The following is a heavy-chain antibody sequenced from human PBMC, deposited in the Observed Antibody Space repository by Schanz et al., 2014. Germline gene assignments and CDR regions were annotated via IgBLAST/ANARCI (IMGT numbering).Heavy chain of an antibody. CDR3: AREGEWGYDPPRH. J-gene: IGHJ4*02. V-gene: IGHV3-64*04. CDR2: ITKDGRSA. Sequence: VQLVESGGGLVQPGGSLRLSCSASGFAFSNAMHWVRQAPEKGLEYVSAITKDGRSAYYADSVKGRFTISRDDSKNTLYLQMNSLRPEDTAVYYCAREGEWGYDPPRHWGQGTLVTVSS. CDR1: GFAFSNA. D-gene: IGHD5-12*01.